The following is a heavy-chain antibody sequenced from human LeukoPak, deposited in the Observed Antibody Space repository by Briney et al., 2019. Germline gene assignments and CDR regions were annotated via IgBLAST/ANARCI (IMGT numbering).Heavy chain of an antibody. CDR1: GGSISSYY. Sequence: SETLSLTCTVSGGSISSYYWSWIRQPPGKGLEWIGEINHSGSTNYNPSLKSRVTISVDTSKNQFSLKLSSVTAADTAVYYCARNPYYYDSSGYYGGIDYWGQGTLVTVSS. CDR2: INHSGST. V-gene: IGHV4-34*01. D-gene: IGHD3-22*01. J-gene: IGHJ4*02. CDR3: ARNPYYYDSSGYYGGIDY.